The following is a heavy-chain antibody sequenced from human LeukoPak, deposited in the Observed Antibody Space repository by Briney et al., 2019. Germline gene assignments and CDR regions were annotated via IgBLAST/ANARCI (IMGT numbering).Heavy chain of an antibody. J-gene: IGHJ4*02. CDR3: AREHYYDSSGYYPDY. Sequence: PSETLSLTCTVSGSSISSSSYYWGWIRQPPGKGLEWIGSIYYSGSTYYNPSLKSRVTISVDTSKNQFSLKLSSVTAADTAVYYCAREHYYDSSGYYPDYWGQGTLVTVSP. CDR2: IYYSGST. D-gene: IGHD3-22*01. V-gene: IGHV4-39*07. CDR1: GSSISSSSYY.